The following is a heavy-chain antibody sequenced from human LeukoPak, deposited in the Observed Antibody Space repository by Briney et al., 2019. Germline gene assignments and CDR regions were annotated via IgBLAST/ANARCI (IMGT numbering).Heavy chain of an antibody. CDR3: ARDLPFLGIVREGAFDI. CDR1: GFTFSSYS. J-gene: IGHJ3*02. V-gene: IGHV3-21*01. CDR2: ISSSSSYI. Sequence: GGSLRLSCAASGFTFSSYSMNWVRQAPGKGLEWVSSISSSSSYIYYADSVKGRFTISRDNAKNSLYLQMNSLRAEDTAVYYCARDLPFLGIVREGAFDIWGQGTMVTVSS. D-gene: IGHD1-26*01.